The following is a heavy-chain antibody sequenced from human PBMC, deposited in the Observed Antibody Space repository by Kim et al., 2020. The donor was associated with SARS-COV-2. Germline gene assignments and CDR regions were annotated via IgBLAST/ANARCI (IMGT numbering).Heavy chain of an antibody. CDR2: IYYSGNT. D-gene: IGHD3-3*01. CDR3: ARALNDFWSGYPSYFDY. V-gene: IGHV4-61*01. Sequence: SETLSLTCTVSGGSVSSGSYFWSWIRQPPGKGLEWIGNIYYSGNTNYNPSLKSRVTMSVDTSKNQFSLKLRSVTAADTAVYYCARALNDFWSGYPSYFDYWGQGTLVTVSS. J-gene: IGHJ4*02. CDR1: GGSVSSGSYF.